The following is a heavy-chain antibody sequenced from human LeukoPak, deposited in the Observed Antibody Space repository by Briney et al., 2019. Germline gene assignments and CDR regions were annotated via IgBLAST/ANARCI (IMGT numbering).Heavy chain of an antibody. CDR2: IYYSGST. V-gene: IGHV4-59*01. Sequence: SETLSLTCTVSGGSISSYYWSWIRQPPGKGLEWIGYIYYSGSTNYNPSLKSRVTISIDTSENQFSLKLSSVTAADTAVYYCARDLHCSSTSCLYYYYMDVWGKGTTVTVSS. J-gene: IGHJ6*03. CDR3: ARDLHCSSTSCLYYYYMDV. D-gene: IGHD2-2*01. CDR1: GGSISSYY.